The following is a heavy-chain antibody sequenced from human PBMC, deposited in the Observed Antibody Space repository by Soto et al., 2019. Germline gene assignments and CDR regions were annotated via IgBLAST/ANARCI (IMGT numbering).Heavy chain of an antibody. J-gene: IGHJ4*02. CDR3: ARFPDYGDFYFDY. D-gene: IGHD4-17*01. Sequence: SETLSLTCTVSGGSISSGDYYWSWIRQPPGKGLEWIGYIYYSGSTYYNPSLKSRVTISVDTSKNQFSLKLSSVTAADTAVYYWARFPDYGDFYFDYWGQGTLVTVSS. CDR2: IYYSGST. V-gene: IGHV4-30-4*01. CDR1: GGSISSGDYY.